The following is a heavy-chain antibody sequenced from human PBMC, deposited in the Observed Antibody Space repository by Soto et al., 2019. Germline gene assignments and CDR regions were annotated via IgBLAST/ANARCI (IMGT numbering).Heavy chain of an antibody. CDR2: INPSGGST. Sequence: ASVKVSCKASGYTFTSYYMHWVRQAPGQGLEWMGIINPSGGSTSYAQKFQGRVTMTRDTSTSTVYMELSSLRSEDTAVYYCARDRKAAVTYYYYYYMDVWGKGTTVTVSS. V-gene: IGHV1-46*01. CDR3: ARDRKAAVTYYYYYYMDV. CDR1: GYTFTSYY. D-gene: IGHD6-13*01. J-gene: IGHJ6*03.